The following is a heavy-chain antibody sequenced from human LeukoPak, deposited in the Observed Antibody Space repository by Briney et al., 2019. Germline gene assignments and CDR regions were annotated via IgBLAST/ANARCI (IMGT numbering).Heavy chain of an antibody. CDR2: IYYSGST. V-gene: IGHV4-59*01. CDR3: ARMRRYYYDSSGYHQEGYFDY. J-gene: IGHJ4*02. D-gene: IGHD3-22*01. CDR1: GGSISSYY. Sequence: SETLSLTCTVSGGSISSYYWSWIRQPPGKGLEWIGYIYYSGSTNYNPSLKSRVTISVDTSKNQFSLKLSSVTAADTAVYYCARMRRYYYDSSGYHQEGYFDYWGQGTLVTVSS.